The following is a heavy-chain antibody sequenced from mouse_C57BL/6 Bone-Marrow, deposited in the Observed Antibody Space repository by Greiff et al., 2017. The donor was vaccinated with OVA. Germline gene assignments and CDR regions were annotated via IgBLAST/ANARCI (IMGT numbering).Heavy chain of an antibody. Sequence: VQLQQSGAELVRPGASVKLSCTASGFNIKDDYMHRVKQRPEQGLEWIGWIDPENGDTEYASKFQGKATITADTSSNTAYLQLSSLTSEDTAVYYCTTCYDYAWFAYWGQGTLVTVSA. J-gene: IGHJ3*01. CDR2: IDPENGDT. V-gene: IGHV14-4*01. CDR3: TTCYDYAWFAY. CDR1: GFNIKDDY. D-gene: IGHD2-4*01.